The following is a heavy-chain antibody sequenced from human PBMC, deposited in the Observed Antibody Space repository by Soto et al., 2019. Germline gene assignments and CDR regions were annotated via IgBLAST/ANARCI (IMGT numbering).Heavy chain of an antibody. J-gene: IGHJ4*02. CDR2: INPRVST. V-gene: IGHV4-34*01. CDR1: GGSFNTYY. D-gene: IGHD6-6*01. CDR3: VRSSIEPRIFMYPFDY. Sequence: PSETLSLTCGVSGGSFNTYYWSWIRQPPGKGLEWIGEINPRVSTNYNPSLKSRVTISLDTSKNQFSLRLNSVTAADTAVYFCVRSSIEPRIFMYPFDYWGLGTLVTVSS.